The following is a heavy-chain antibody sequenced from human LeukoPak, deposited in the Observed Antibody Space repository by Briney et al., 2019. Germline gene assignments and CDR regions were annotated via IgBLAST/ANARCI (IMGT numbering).Heavy chain of an antibody. V-gene: IGHV3-7*01. CDR1: GIRFTTHW. Sequence: GGSLRLSCAESGIRFTTHWMNWVRQAPGKGLEWVASIRQDGGEKKYVDSVKGRFTISRDLAQNSLFLQMNSLRAEDTAVYYCASAYASYDFWSGYENFDFWGQGTLVTVSS. D-gene: IGHD3-3*01. J-gene: IGHJ4*02. CDR2: IRQDGGEK. CDR3: ASAYASYDFWSGYENFDF.